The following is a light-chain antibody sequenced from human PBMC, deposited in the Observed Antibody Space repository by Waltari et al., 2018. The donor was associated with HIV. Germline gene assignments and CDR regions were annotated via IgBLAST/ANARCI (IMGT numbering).Light chain of an antibody. CDR3: CSYDGTSVI. Sequence: QSALTQPAPVSGSPGPSITIPCHGSSSHLGTYNIASWYRQHPGKAPKLLIYEVNKRPSGLSNRFSGSKSGNTASLTISGLQAEDEADYYCCSYDGTSVIFGGGTELTIL. CDR1: SSHLGTYNI. V-gene: IGLV2-23*02. J-gene: IGLJ2*01. CDR2: EVN.